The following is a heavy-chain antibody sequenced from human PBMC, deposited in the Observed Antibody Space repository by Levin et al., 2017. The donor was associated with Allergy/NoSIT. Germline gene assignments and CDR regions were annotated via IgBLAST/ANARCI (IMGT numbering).Heavy chain of an antibody. Sequence: ASVKVSCKASGYTFTSYGISWVRQAPGQGLEWMGWISAYNGNTNYAQKLQGRVTMTTDTSTSTAYMELRSLRSDDTAVYYCARDRWWVTMTLGQGDAFDIWGQGTMVTVSS. D-gene: IGHD3-22*01. CDR1: GYTFTSYG. CDR3: ARDRWWVTMTLGQGDAFDI. V-gene: IGHV1-18*01. CDR2: ISAYNGNT. J-gene: IGHJ3*02.